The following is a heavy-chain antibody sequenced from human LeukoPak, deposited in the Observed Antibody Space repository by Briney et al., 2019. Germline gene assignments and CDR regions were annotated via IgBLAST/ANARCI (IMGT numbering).Heavy chain of an antibody. CDR3: AKDSSIAARVFDY. D-gene: IGHD6-6*01. Sequence: GGSLRLSCAASGFTFDDYAMHWVRQAPGKGLEWVSGISWNSGSIGYADSVKGRFTISRDNAKNSLYLQMNSLRAEDTALYYCAKDSSIAARVFDYWGQGTLVTVS. CDR2: ISWNSGSI. V-gene: IGHV3-9*01. J-gene: IGHJ4*02. CDR1: GFTFDDYA.